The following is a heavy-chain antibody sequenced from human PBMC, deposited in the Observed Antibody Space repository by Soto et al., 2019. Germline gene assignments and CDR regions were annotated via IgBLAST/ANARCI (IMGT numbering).Heavy chain of an antibody. J-gene: IGHJ5*02. Sequence: PSETLSLTCSASGDSMSNHHWSWIRQPPGQGLERIGYISYSGNTDYNPSLKSRVTISIDTSKNQFSLSLSSVTAADTAVYYCARGKTSFDPWGQGTLVTVSS. CDR2: ISYSGNT. D-gene: IGHD4-17*01. CDR1: GDSMSNHH. V-gene: IGHV4-59*11. CDR3: ARGKTSFDP.